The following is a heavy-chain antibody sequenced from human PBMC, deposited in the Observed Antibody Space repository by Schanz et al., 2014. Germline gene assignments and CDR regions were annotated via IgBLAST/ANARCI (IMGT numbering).Heavy chain of an antibody. CDR3: ARERGGLGTYRGWFDP. Sequence: QVQLQVSGPGLVKPSETLSLTCTVSGGSISRYYWSWIRQPPGKGLEWIGYIYYSGGTNYNPSRKRRVSLSVETSKNQFSLDLTSVTAADTAQYYCARERGGLGTYRGWFDPWGQGTRVTVSS. V-gene: IGHV4-59*01. D-gene: IGHD3-10*01. CDR2: IYYSGGT. J-gene: IGHJ5*02. CDR1: GGSISRYY.